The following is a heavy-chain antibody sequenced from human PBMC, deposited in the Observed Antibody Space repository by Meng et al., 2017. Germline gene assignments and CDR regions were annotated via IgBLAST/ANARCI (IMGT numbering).Heavy chain of an antibody. CDR3: AFSQGDIVVVPAATPPYYYGMDV. V-gene: IGHV1-46*01. CDR1: GYTFTSYY. Sequence: ASVKVSCKASGYTFTSYYMHWVRQAPGQGLEWMGIINPSGGSTNYAQKFQGRVTITTDESTSTAYMELSSLRSEDTAVYYCAFSQGDIVVVPAATPPYYYGMDVWGQGTTVTVSS. J-gene: IGHJ6*02. CDR2: INPSGGST. D-gene: IGHD2-2*01.